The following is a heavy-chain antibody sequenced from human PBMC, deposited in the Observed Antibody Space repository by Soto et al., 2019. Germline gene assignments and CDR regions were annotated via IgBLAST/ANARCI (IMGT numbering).Heavy chain of an antibody. Sequence: GFLRLSCAAAGLTVSSNYMSLVRQARGKGLEWVSVIYSGGSTYYADSVKGRFTISRDNSKNTLYLQMNSLRAEDTAVYYCARVAGTPTTVTFYYYGMDVWGQGTTVTVYS. CDR1: GLTVSSNY. V-gene: IGHV3-53*01. CDR2: IYSGGST. J-gene: IGHJ6*02. D-gene: IGHD4-17*01. CDR3: ARVAGTPTTVTFYYYGMDV.